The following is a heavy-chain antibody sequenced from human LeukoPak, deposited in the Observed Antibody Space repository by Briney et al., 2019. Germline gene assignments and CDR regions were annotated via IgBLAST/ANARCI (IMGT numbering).Heavy chain of an antibody. CDR2: ITGSGTNT. V-gene: IGHV3-23*01. CDR1: GFTFSSYA. J-gene: IGHJ5*02. CDR3: AQSRGGWFDP. Sequence: GGSLRLSCAASGFTFSSYAMGWVRQGPGKGLDWVSAITGSGTNTYYADSVKGRFTISRDNSKNTLYLQMNSLRAEDAAIYYCAQSRGGWFDPWGQGTLVTVSS. D-gene: IGHD3-16*01.